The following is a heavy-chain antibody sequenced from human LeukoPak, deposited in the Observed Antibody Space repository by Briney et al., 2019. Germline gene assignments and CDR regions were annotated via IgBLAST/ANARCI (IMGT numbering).Heavy chain of an antibody. CDR2: INHSGST. CDR1: GGSFSGYY. CDR3: ARDRVGAANFDY. Sequence: SETLSLTCAVYGGSFSGYYWSWIRQPPGKGLEWIGEINHSGSTNYNPSLKSRVTISVDTSKNQFSLKLSSVTAADTAVYYCARDRVGAANFDYWGQGTLVTVSS. D-gene: IGHD1-26*01. J-gene: IGHJ4*02. V-gene: IGHV4-34*01.